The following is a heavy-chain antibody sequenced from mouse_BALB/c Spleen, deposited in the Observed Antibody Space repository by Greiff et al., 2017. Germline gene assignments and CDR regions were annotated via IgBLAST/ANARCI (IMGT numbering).Heavy chain of an antibody. V-gene: IGHV1-54*01. CDR2: INPGSGGT. CDR3: ARYDGYLYYFDY. Sequence: VQLQQSGAELVRPGSSVKISCKASGYAFSSYWMNWVKQRPGQGLEWIGVINPGSGGTNYNEKFKGKATLTADKSSSTAYMQLSSLTSDDSAVYFCARYDGYLYYFDYWGQGTTLTVSS. J-gene: IGHJ2*01. D-gene: IGHD2-3*01. CDR1: GYAFSSYW.